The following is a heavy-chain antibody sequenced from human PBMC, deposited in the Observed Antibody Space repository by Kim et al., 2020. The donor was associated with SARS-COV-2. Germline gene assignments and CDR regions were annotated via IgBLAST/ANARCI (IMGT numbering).Heavy chain of an antibody. CDR1: GFTFSSYA. J-gene: IGHJ4*02. Sequence: GGSLRLSCAASGFTFSSYAMHWVRQAPGKGLEWVAVISYDGSNKYYADSVKGRFTISRDNSKNTLYLQMNSLRAEDTAVYYCARADDEMATGDYWGQGTL. CDR3: ARADDEMATGDY. V-gene: IGHV3-30*04. CDR2: ISYDGSNK. D-gene: IGHD5-12*01.